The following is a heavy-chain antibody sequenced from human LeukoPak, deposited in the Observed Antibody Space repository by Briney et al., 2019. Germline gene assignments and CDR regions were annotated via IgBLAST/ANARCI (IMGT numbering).Heavy chain of an antibody. V-gene: IGHV3-23*01. J-gene: IGHJ5*02. CDR1: GFTFSSYA. CDR3: AKWGAAYDFWSGYLPNWFDP. D-gene: IGHD3-3*01. Sequence: GGSLRLSCAASGFTFSSYAMSWVRQAPGKGLEWVSAISGSGGSTYYADSVRGRFTISRDNSKNTLYLQMNSLRAEDTAVYYCAKWGAAYDFWSGYLPNWFDPWGQGTLVTVSS. CDR2: ISGSGGST.